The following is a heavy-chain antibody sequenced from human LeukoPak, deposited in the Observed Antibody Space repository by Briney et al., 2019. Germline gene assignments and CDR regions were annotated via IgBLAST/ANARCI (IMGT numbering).Heavy chain of an antibody. D-gene: IGHD3/OR15-3a*01. CDR3: ARFWTGYSDY. CDR2: IYPADSDT. CDR1: GFSFTSYR. J-gene: IGHJ4*02. Sequence: GESLKIFCKGSGFSFTSYRFGWVRQMPGKGLEWMGLIYPADSDTRYSPSFQGQVTISADRSISTAYLQWSSLKASDTAMYYCARFWTGYSDYWGQGTLVTVSS. V-gene: IGHV5-51*01.